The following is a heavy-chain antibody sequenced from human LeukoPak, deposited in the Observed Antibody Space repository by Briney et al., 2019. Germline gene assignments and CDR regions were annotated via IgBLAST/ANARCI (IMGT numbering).Heavy chain of an antibody. CDR3: ARADSSGWYRS. D-gene: IGHD6-19*01. V-gene: IGHV3-33*01. J-gene: IGHJ4*02. CDR1: GFTFSSYG. Sequence: PGGSLRLSCAASGFTFSSYGMHWVRQAPGKGLEWVAVIWYDGSNKYYADSVKGRFTISRDNSKNTLFLQMNSLRAEDTAVYYCARADSSGWYRSWGQGTLVTVSS. CDR2: IWYDGSNK.